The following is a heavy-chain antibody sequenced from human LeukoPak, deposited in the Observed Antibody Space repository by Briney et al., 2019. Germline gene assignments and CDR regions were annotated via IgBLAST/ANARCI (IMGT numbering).Heavy chain of an antibody. D-gene: IGHD3-10*01. J-gene: IGHJ4*02. CDR1: GFTLSTYW. Sequence: GGSLRLSCADSGFTLSTYWISWVRQAPGKGLEWVANIKQDGSVKYYVDSVKGRFTLSRDSVKNSLDLQMNSLRVEDTAVYYCAKEASGRSYDYWGQRTLVTVSS. V-gene: IGHV3-7*04. CDR2: IKQDGSVK. CDR3: AKEASGRSYDY.